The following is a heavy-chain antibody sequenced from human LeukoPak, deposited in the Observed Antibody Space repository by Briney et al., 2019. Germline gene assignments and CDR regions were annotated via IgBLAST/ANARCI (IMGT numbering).Heavy chain of an antibody. Sequence: GASGKVSCKASGYTFTGYYMHWVRQAPAQGLEWMGGFNPNSGGTNYAQKFQGRVTMTRDKSISKAYMELSMMRSDDTAVYYCARYYYDSSGYPLGNDAFDIWGQGTMVTVSS. CDR2: FNPNSGGT. CDR1: GYTFTGYY. V-gene: IGHV1-2*02. D-gene: IGHD3-22*01. CDR3: ARYYYDSSGYPLGNDAFDI. J-gene: IGHJ3*02.